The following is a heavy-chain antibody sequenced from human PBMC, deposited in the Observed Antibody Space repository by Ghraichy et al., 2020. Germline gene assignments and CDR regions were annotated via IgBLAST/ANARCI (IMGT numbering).Heavy chain of an antibody. CDR1: GFTFSSYS. Sequence: GGSLRLSCAASGFTFSSYSMNWVRQAPGKGLEWVSYISSSSSTIYYADSVKGRFTISRDNAKNSLYLQMNSLRDEDTAVYYCARDTRITMVQGFGRAFDIWGQGTMVTVSS. V-gene: IGHV3-48*02. D-gene: IGHD3-10*01. CDR3: ARDTRITMVQGFGRAFDI. CDR2: ISSSSSTI. J-gene: IGHJ3*02.